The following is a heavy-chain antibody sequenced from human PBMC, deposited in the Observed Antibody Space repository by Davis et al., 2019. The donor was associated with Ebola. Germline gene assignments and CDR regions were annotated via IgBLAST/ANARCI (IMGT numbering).Heavy chain of an antibody. CDR1: GYTFTGYY. D-gene: IGHD3-3*01. Sequence: ASVQVSCKASGYTFTGYYMHWVRQAPGQGLEWMGIINPTGGSTSYAQKSQGRVTMTRGTSTSTVYMELSSLRSEDTAVYYCARDLLRFLEWLLYPYYYYYYYMDVWGKGTTVTVSS. J-gene: IGHJ6*03. CDR3: ARDLLRFLEWLLYPYYYYYYYMDV. CDR2: INPTGGST. V-gene: IGHV1-46*01.